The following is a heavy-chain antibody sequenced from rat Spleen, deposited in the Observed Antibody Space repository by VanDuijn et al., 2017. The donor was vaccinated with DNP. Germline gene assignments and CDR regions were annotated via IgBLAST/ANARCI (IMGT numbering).Heavy chain of an antibody. CDR2: ISYDGSDI. J-gene: IGHJ2*01. Sequence: EVKLVESGGGLVQPGRSLKLSCAASGFTFSKNAMAWVRQAPKKGLEWVATISYDGSDIYYRDSVKGRFTMARDKTKSTLYLQMDSLRSADTATYYCAGRPPPTRGPFDYWGQGVTVTVSS. CDR1: GFTFSKNA. D-gene: IGHD1-4*01. V-gene: IGHV5-7*01. CDR3: AGRPPPTRGPFDY.